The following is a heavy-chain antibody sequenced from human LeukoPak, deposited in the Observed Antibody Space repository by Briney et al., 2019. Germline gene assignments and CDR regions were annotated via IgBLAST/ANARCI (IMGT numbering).Heavy chain of an antibody. CDR2: IDYSGST. CDR1: GGTISRNY. J-gene: IGHJ3*02. Sequence: SETLSLTCTISGGTISRNYWSWIRQPPGKGLEWIAYIDYSGSTNYNPSLKSRLTISMDASKNQFSLKLSSVTAADTAVYYCARDRRRELLHAFDIWGQGTMVTVSS. V-gene: IGHV4-59*01. CDR3: ARDRRRELLHAFDI. D-gene: IGHD1-26*01.